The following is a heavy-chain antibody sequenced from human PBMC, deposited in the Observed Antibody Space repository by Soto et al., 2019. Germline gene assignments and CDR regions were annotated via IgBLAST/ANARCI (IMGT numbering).Heavy chain of an antibody. J-gene: IGHJ4*02. CDR1: GGSFSGYY. D-gene: IGHD3-16*02. CDR3: ARPNYDYIWGSYRRYYFDY. V-gene: IGHV4-34*01. CDR2: INHSGST. Sequence: SETLSLTCAVYGGSFSGYYWSWIRQPPGKGLEWIGEINHSGSTNYNPSLKSRVTISVDTSKNQFSLKLSSVTAADTAVYYCARPNYDYIWGSYRRYYFDYWGQGTLVTVSS.